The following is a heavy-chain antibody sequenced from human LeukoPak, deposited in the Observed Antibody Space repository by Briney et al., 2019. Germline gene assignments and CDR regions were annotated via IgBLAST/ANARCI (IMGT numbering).Heavy chain of an antibody. V-gene: IGHV3-74*01. CDR2: INSDGSST. CDR1: GFTFSSYW. CDR3: ARRSNFAGFDY. J-gene: IGHJ4*02. D-gene: IGHD1-14*01. Sequence: GGSLRLFCAASGFTFSSYWMHWVRQAAGRGLVWVSRINSDGSSTSYADSVKGRFTISRDNAKNTLYLQMNSLRAEDTAVYYCARRSNFAGFDYWGQGTLVTVSS.